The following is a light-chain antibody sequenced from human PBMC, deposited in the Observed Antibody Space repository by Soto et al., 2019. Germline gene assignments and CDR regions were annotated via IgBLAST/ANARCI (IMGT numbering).Light chain of an antibody. CDR1: SSNIGNND. CDR3: GTWDSSLSAGYV. CDR2: DNN. V-gene: IGLV1-51*01. J-gene: IGLJ1*01. Sequence: SSSNIGNNDVSWYQQLPGTAPKLLIYDNNKRPSGMPDRFSGSKSGTSATLGITGLQTGDEADYYCGTWDSSLSAGYVFVTGTKVTVL.